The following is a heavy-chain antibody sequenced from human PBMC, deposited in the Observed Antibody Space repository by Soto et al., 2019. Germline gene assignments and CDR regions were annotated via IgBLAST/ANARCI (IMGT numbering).Heavy chain of an antibody. CDR3: ARDKDRFGNFFDY. V-gene: IGHV1-69*04. J-gene: IGHJ4*02. CDR2: IIPILGIA. CDR1: GGTFSIYT. Sequence: SVKVSCKASGGTFSIYTIIWVRQAPGQGLEWMGRIIPILGIANYARKFQGRVTITADKSTSTAYMELSSLRSEDTAVYYCARDKDRFGNFFDYWGQGTLVTVSS. D-gene: IGHD3-16*01.